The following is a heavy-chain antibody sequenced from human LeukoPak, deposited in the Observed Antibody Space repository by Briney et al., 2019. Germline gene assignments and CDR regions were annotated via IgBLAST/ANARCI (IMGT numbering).Heavy chain of an antibody. Sequence: SETLSLTCAVHGGSFSGYYWSWIRQPPGKGLEWIGEINHSGSTNHNPSLKSRVTISVDTSKNQFSLKLSSVTAADTAVYHCARVPLESTTVSYWYFDVWGRGTLVTVSS. CDR3: ARVPLESTTVSYWYFDV. J-gene: IGHJ2*01. D-gene: IGHD1-1*01. V-gene: IGHV4-34*01. CDR1: GGSFSGYY. CDR2: INHSGST.